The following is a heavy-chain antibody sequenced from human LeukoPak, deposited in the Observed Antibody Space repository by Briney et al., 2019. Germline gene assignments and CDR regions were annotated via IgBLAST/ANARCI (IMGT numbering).Heavy chain of an antibody. Sequence: PGGSLRLSCAASGFIFSNYWMTWVRQAPGKGLEWVANIKQDGSDRYYVDSVKGRFTISRDNAKNTLYLQMNSLRAEDTAVYYCARVSAVAATGALDVWGKGTTVTVSS. J-gene: IGHJ6*04. CDR3: ARVSAVAATGALDV. CDR1: GFIFSNYW. CDR2: IKQDGSDR. D-gene: IGHD2-15*01. V-gene: IGHV3-7*01.